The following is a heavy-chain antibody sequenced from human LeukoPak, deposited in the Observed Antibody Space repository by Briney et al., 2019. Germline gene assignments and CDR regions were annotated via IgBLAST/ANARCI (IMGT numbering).Heavy chain of an antibody. J-gene: IGHJ4*02. V-gene: IGHV3-30-3*01. CDR1: GFTFSSYA. CDR2: ISYDGSNK. CDR3: ASRYYDSSGYYSGIDY. D-gene: IGHD3-22*01. Sequence: GGSLRLSCAASGFTFSSYAMHWVRQAPGKGLEWVAVISYDGSNKYYADSVKGRFTISRDNSKNTLYLQMNSLRAEGTAVYYCASRYYDSSGYYSGIDYWGQGTLVTVSS.